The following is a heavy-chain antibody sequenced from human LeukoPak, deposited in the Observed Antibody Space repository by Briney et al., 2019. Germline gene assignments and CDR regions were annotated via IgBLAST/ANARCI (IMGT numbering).Heavy chain of an antibody. CDR3: AKDHLLTIFGVPNPDPDAFDI. J-gene: IGHJ3*02. V-gene: IGHV3-23*01. Sequence: ETLSLTCTVSGGSISSGGYYWSWVRQAPGKGLEWVSAISGSGGSTHYADSVKGRFTISRDNSKNTLYLQMNSLRAEDTAVYYCAKDHLLTIFGVPNPDPDAFDIWGQGTMVTVSS. CDR2: ISGSGGST. D-gene: IGHD3-3*01. CDR1: GGSISSGGYY.